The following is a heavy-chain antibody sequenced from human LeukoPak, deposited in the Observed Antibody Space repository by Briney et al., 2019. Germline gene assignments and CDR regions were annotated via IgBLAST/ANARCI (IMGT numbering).Heavy chain of an antibody. CDR3: ARDARDYDSSGYYHYFDY. D-gene: IGHD3-22*01. J-gene: IGHJ4*02. CDR2: ISPSGGST. V-gene: IGHV1-46*01. CDR1: GYTFTSYY. Sequence: ASVKVSCKASGYTFTSYYMHWVRQAPGQGLEWMGIISPSGGSTSYAQKFQGRVTMTRDMSTSTVYMELSSLRSEDTAVYYCARDARDYDSSGYYHYFDYWGQGTLVTVSS.